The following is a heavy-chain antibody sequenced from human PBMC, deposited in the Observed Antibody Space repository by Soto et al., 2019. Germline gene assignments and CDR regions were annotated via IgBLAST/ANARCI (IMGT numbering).Heavy chain of an antibody. CDR2: ISGSGGST. D-gene: IGHD1-26*01. CDR1: GFTFSSYA. CDR3: SKDLNSGSYYATDAFDI. Sequence: GGSLRLSCAASGFTFSSYAMSWVRQAPGKGLEWVSAISGSGGSTYYADSVKGRFTISRDNSKNTLYLQMNSLRAEDTAVYYCSKDLNSGSYYATDAFDIWGQGTMVTVSS. J-gene: IGHJ3*02. V-gene: IGHV3-23*01.